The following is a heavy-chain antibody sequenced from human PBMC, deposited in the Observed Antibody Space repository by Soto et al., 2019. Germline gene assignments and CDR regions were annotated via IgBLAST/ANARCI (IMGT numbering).Heavy chain of an antibody. CDR2: IYSGGST. CDR1: GFTVSTNY. D-gene: IGHD3-16*01. V-gene: IGHV3-66*01. J-gene: IGHJ4*02. CDR3: ARGEPHHYFDY. Sequence: EVPLVESGGGLVQPGGSLRLSCAASGFTVSTNYMNWVRQAPGKGLEWVSVIYSGGSTYYADSVKGRFTISRDNSKNTLFLQMNSLRVEDTAVYYCARGEPHHYFDYWGQGTLVTVSS.